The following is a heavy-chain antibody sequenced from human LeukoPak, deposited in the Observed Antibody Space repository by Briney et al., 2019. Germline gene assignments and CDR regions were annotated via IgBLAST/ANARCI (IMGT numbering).Heavy chain of an antibody. CDR1: GYTFTSYG. Sequence: GASVKVSCKASGYTFTSYGISWVRQAPGQGLEWMGWISAYNGYTNYAQKLQGRVTMTTDTSTSTAYMELRSLRSDDTAVYYCARDASSSWYAWFDPWGQGTLVTVSS. V-gene: IGHV1-18*01. CDR2: ISAYNGYT. CDR3: ARDASSSWYAWFDP. J-gene: IGHJ5*02. D-gene: IGHD6-13*01.